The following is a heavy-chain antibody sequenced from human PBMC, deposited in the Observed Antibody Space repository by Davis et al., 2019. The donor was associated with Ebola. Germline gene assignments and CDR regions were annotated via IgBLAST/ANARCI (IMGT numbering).Heavy chain of an antibody. CDR3: AKEAHDYGDYPAEYFLH. J-gene: IGHJ1*01. D-gene: IGHD4-17*01. V-gene: IGHV3-30*18. Sequence: GESLKISCAASGFTFSSYGMHWVRQAPGKGLEWVAVISYDGSNKYYADSVKGRFTISRDNSKNTLYLQMNSLRAEDTAVYYCAKEAHDYGDYPAEYFLHWGQGTLVTVSS. CDR1: GFTFSSYG. CDR2: ISYDGSNK.